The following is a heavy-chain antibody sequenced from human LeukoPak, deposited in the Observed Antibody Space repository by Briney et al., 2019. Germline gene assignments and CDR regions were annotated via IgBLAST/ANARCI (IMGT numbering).Heavy chain of an antibody. CDR1: GFTFSNFW. D-gene: IGHD3-22*01. CDR2: IKQDETEK. CDR3: ARESGGTYYYDSSGHFDY. Sequence: GGSLRLSCTASGFTFSNFWMGWVRQAPGKGLEWVANIKQDETEKFYLGSVKGRFTISRDNAKNSLYLQMNSLRDEDTAVYYCARESGGTYYYDSSGHFDYWGQGTLVTVSS. V-gene: IGHV3-7*01. J-gene: IGHJ4*02.